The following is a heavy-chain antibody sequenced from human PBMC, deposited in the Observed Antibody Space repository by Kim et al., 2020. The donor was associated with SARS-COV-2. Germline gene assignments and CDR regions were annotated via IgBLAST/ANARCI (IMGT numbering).Heavy chain of an antibody. D-gene: IGHD3-10*01. Sequence: SVKVSCKASGGSFSTYAISWVGQAPGQGLAWMGGIITVFGTANYAQKFQGRVTIAADESTNTAYIELSSLRSEDTAVYYRAREGRRGAVNPFDYWGQGTLVTVSS. CDR3: AREGRRGAVNPFDY. CDR1: GGSFSTYA. CDR2: IITVFGTA. J-gene: IGHJ4*02. V-gene: IGHV1-69*13.